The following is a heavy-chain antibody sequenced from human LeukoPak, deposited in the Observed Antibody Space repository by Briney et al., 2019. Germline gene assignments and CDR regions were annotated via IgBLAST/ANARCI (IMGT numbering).Heavy chain of an antibody. V-gene: IGHV4-59*08. CDR1: GDSISSYY. CDR2: IYYSGST. Sequence: SETLSLTCSVSGDSISSYYWSWIRQPPGKGLEWIGYIYYSGSTNYNPSLTSRVTISVDTSKNQFSLKLSSVTAEDTAVYYCARHSRTYNDFDYWGQGTLVTVS. D-gene: IGHD2-2*01. J-gene: IGHJ4*02. CDR3: ARHSRTYNDFDY.